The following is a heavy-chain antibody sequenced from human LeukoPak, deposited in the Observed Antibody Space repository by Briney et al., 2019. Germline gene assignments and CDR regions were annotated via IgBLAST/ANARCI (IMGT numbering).Heavy chain of an antibody. CDR2: INHSGST. D-gene: IGHD2-2*02. CDR1: GGSFSGYY. CDR3: ARWGNVAAAIGLENYYFDF. V-gene: IGHV4-34*01. Sequence: PSETLSLTCAVYGGSFSGYYWSWIRQPPGKGLEWTGEINHSGSTNYNPSHKSRVTISVDTSKNQFSLKLSSVTAADTAVYYCARWGNVAAAIGLENYYFDFWGQGTLVTVSS. J-gene: IGHJ4*02.